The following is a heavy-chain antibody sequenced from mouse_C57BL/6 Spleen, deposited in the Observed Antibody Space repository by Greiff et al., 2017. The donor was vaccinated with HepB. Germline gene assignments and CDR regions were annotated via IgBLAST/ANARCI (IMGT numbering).Heavy chain of an antibody. J-gene: IGHJ2*01. V-gene: IGHV1-64*01. CDR3: ARETTVVATVDY. CDR1: GYTFTSYW. CDR2: IHPNSGST. Sequence: VQLQQPGAELVKPGASVKLSCKASGYTFTSYWMHWVKQRPGQGLEWIGMIHPNSGSTNYNEKFKSKATLTVDKSSSTAYMQLSSLTSEDSAVYYCARETTVVATVDYWGQGTTLTVSS. D-gene: IGHD1-1*01.